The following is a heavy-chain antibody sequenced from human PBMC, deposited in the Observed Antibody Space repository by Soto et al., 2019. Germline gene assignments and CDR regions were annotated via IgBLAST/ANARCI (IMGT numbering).Heavy chain of an antibody. J-gene: IGHJ4*02. CDR2: IYYSGST. D-gene: IGHD1-26*01. V-gene: IGHV4-59*08. CDR3: ASTRRTSTNFDY. Sequence: SETLSLTCTVSGGSISSYYWSWIRQPPGKGLEWIGYIYYSGSTNYNPSLKSRVTISVDTSKNQFSLKLSSVTAADTAVYYCASTRRTSTNFDYWGQGTLVTVSS. CDR1: GGSISSYY.